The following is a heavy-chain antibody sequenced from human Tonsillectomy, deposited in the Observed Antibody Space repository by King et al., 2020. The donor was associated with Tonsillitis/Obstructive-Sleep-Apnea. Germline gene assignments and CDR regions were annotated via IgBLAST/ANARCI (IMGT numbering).Heavy chain of an antibody. CDR1: GFTFSSYC. J-gene: IGHJ6*03. D-gene: IGHD1-7*01. V-gene: IGHV3-7*04. CDR2: IKQDGSEK. CDR3: ARDQDETGTNDYMDV. Sequence: VQLVESGGGLVQPGGSLRLSCAASGFTFSSYCMSWVRQAPGKGLEWVANIKQDGSEKYYVDSVKGRFTISRDNAKNSLYLQMNSLRAENTAGYYCARDQDETGTNDYMDVWGKGTTVTVSS.